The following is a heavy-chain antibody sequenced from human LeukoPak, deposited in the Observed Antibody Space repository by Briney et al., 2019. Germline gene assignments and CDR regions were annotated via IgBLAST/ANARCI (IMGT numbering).Heavy chain of an antibody. Sequence: GGSLRLSCEASGFTFSAYAMTGVRQAPGKGVEGGSSIGSDNKPHYSESVKRRFTISSYHSKHTLYLQMTSLRAEDPAVYYCSKSRCSSTSCWVDYWGQGTLVTVSS. CDR3: SKSRCSSTSCWVDY. CDR1: GFTFSAYA. CDR2: IGSDNKP. J-gene: IGHJ4*02. V-gene: IGHV3-23*05. D-gene: IGHD2-2*01.